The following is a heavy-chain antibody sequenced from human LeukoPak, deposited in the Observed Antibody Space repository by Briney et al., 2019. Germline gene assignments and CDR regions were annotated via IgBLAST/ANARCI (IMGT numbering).Heavy chain of an antibody. CDR2: INPSGGST. Sequence: ASVKVSCKASGYTFTSYYMHWVRQAPGQGLEWMGIINPSGGSTSYAQKFQGRVTITRDRSMSTAYMELSSLRSEDTAMYYCTSGGNSGSYQGFDYWGQGTLVTVSS. CDR1: GYTFTSYY. V-gene: IGHV1-46*01. CDR3: TSGGNSGSYQGFDY. D-gene: IGHD1-26*01. J-gene: IGHJ4*02.